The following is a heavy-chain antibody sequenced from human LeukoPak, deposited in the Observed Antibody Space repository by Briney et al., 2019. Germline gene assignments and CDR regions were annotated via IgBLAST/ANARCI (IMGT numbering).Heavy chain of an antibody. CDR2: INHSGST. V-gene: IGHV4-39*07. Sequence: SETLSLTCTVSGGSISSSSYYWGWIRQPPGKGLEWIGEINHSGSTNYNPSLKSRVTISVDTSKNQFSLKLSSVTAADTAVYYCARLTGGYYDILTGYYRVVLNYFDYWGQGTLVTVSS. CDR1: GGSISSSSYY. J-gene: IGHJ4*02. CDR3: ARLTGGYYDILTGYYRVVLNYFDY. D-gene: IGHD3-9*01.